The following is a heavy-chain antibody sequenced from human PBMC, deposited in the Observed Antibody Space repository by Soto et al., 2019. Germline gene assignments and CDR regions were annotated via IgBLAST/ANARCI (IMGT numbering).Heavy chain of an antibody. CDR1: GFTFSSYA. V-gene: IGHV3-23*01. Sequence: PGGSLRLSCAASGFTFSSYAMSWVRQAPGKGLEWVSAISGSGGSTYYADSVKGRFTISRDNSKNTLYLQMSSLGLEDTAVYFCARGRASFHFDNWGQGTPVTVSS. J-gene: IGHJ4*02. CDR2: ISGSGGST. D-gene: IGHD3-16*02. CDR3: ARGRASFHFDN.